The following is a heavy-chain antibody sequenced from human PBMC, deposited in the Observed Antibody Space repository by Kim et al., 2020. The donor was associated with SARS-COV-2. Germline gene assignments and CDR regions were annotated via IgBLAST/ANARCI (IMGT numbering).Heavy chain of an antibody. J-gene: IGHJ6*02. D-gene: IGHD3-10*01. Sequence: SQTLSLTCAISGDSVSSNSAAWNWIRQSPSRGLEWLGRTYYRSKWYNDYAVSVKSRITINPDTSKNQFSLQLNSVTPEYTAVYYCARVPYGASSGYYYYYGMDVWGQGTTVTVSS. V-gene: IGHV6-1*01. CDR3: ARVPYGASSGYYYYYGMDV. CDR1: GDSVSSNSAA. CDR2: TYYRSKWYN.